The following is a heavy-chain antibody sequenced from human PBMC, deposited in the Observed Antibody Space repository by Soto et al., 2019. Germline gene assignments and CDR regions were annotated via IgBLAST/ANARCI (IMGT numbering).Heavy chain of an antibody. V-gene: IGHV2-5*02. Sequence: QITLKESGPTLVNPTQTLTLTCIFSGFSLSTSEVGVAWIRQSPGKALEWLALMYWDGDKRCSPFLKSRLTITKDTSKNQVVLTMTNMDPVDTGTYYCAHKGGRGAGMDVWGQGTTVTVSS. CDR2: MYWDGDK. CDR1: GFSLSTSEVG. CDR3: AHKGGRGAGMDV. D-gene: IGHD2-15*01. J-gene: IGHJ6*02.